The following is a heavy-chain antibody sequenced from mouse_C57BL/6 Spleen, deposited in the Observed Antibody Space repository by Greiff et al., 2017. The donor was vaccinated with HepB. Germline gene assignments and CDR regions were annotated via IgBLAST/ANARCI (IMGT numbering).Heavy chain of an antibody. D-gene: IGHD1-1*01. CDR3: TRDGSSPFAY. V-gene: IGHV5-9-1*02. CDR2: ISSGGDYI. Sequence: EVKLEESGEGLVKPGGSLKLSCAASGFTFSSYAMSWVRQTPEKRLEWVAYISSGGDYIYYADTVKGRFTISRDNARNTLYLQMSSLKSEDTAMYYCTRDGSSPFAYWGQGTLVTVSA. J-gene: IGHJ3*01. CDR1: GFTFSSYA.